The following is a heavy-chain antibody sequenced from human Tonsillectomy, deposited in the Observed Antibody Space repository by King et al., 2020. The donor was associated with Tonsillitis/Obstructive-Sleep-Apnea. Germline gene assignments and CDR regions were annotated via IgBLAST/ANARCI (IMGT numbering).Heavy chain of an antibody. Sequence: QLVQSGTEVKKPGSSVKVSCKTSGGAFSDLGFSWVRQAPGQGLEWMGGIIPVLPIANYAPKFQGRVTITADQSTSTAYMELTNLTSEDTAIYYCARQWDGYIPIDPWGQGTLVTVSS. D-gene: IGHD5-18*01. J-gene: IGHJ5*02. V-gene: IGHV1-69*10. CDR2: IIPVLPIA. CDR1: GGAFSDLG. CDR3: ARQWDGYIPIDP.